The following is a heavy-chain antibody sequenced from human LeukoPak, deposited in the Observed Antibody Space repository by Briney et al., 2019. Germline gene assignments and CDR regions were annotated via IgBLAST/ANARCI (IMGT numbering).Heavy chain of an antibody. Sequence: GGSLRLSCAASGFTFSSYGMHWLRQPPGKGLEWVAFIRYDGSNKYYADSVKGRFTISRDNSKNTLYLQMNSLRAEDTAVYYCAKDFYSSSWYGFSNWFDHWGQGTLVTVST. CDR2: IRYDGSNK. CDR1: GFTFSSYG. D-gene: IGHD6-13*01. CDR3: AKDFYSSSWYGFSNWFDH. J-gene: IGHJ5*02. V-gene: IGHV3-30*02.